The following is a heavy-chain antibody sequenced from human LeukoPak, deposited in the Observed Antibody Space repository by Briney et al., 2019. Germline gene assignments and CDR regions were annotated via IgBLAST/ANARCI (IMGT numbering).Heavy chain of an antibody. J-gene: IGHJ3*02. V-gene: IGHV4-30-2*01. D-gene: IGHD1-1*01. Sequence: SQTLSLTCAVSGGSISSDGYSWSWIRQPPGKGLEWIGYIYQSGNTYYKSSLKRRVTISVDRSKNQFSLKLSTVTAADTAVYYCARYKLDAFDIWGQGTMVTVSS. CDR3: ARYKLDAFDI. CDR1: GGSISSDGYS. CDR2: IYQSGNT.